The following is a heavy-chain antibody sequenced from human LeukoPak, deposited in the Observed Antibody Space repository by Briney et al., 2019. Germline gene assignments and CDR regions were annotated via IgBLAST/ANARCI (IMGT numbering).Heavy chain of an antibody. CDR1: GFTFSSYS. Sequence: GGSLRLSCAASGFTFSSYSMNWVRQAPGKGLEWVSYISSSSSTIYYADSVKGRFTISRDNAKNSLYLQMNSLRDEGTAVYYCARDPPWYSSSWSSPDYWGQGTLVTVSS. CDR2: ISSSSSTI. V-gene: IGHV3-48*02. D-gene: IGHD6-13*01. CDR3: ARDPPWYSSSWSSPDY. J-gene: IGHJ4*02.